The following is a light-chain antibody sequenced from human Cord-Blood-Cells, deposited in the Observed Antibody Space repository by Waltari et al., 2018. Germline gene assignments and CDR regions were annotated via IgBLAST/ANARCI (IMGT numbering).Light chain of an antibody. CDR1: QSISSY. J-gene: IGKJ4*01. CDR3: QQSYSTPPLT. V-gene: IGKV1-39*01. Sequence: DIQITQSPSSLSASVGDRVTITCRASQSISSYLNWYQQKQGKAPKRLIYAASSLQSGVPSRFSGSGSGTDFTLTISSLQPEDFATYYCQQSYSTPPLTFGGGTKVEIK. CDR2: AAS.